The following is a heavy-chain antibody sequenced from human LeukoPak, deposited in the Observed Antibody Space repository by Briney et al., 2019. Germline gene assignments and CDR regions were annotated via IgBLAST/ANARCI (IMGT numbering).Heavy chain of an antibody. J-gene: IGHJ4*02. Sequence: GGSLRLSCAASGFTFSSYWTHWVRQAPGKGLVWVSRINNDGSSTRYADSVKGRFTISRDNAKNTLYLQMNSLRAEDTAVYYCARDTEEWSDWGQGTLVTVSS. V-gene: IGHV3-74*01. CDR1: GFTFSSYW. CDR2: INNDGSST. D-gene: IGHD3-3*01. CDR3: ARDTEEWSD.